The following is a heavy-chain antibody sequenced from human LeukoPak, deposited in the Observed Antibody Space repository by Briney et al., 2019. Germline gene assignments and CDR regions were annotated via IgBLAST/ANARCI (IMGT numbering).Heavy chain of an antibody. CDR2: IYHRGNA. CDR1: GYSISSGYH. J-gene: IGHJ6*04. CDR3: ARDLGYYRMDG. V-gene: IGHV4-38-2*02. D-gene: IGHD7-27*01. Sequence: SETLSLTCAVSGYSISSGYHWGWIRQPPGKGPELIGSIYHRGNAYYNPSLKSRVTISLDPSKNQFSLKLSSVTAADTAVYYCARDLGYYRMDGWGKGTTVTVSS.